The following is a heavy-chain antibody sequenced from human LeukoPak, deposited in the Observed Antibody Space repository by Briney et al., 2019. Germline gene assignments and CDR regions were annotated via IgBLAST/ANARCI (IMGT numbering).Heavy chain of an antibody. CDR2: IFPDDSDT. D-gene: IGHD2-15*01. V-gene: IGHV5-51*01. J-gene: IGHJ6*02. Sequence: GESLKISCQGSGYSFTDYWIGGVRQMPGKGLEGRGSIFPDDSDTKYSASFQRQVTIAVDKCINTAYLEWSSLKASDSAMYYCARHGLAGCIGGRCFTSFHYYGMDVWGQGTTVTVSS. CDR1: GYSFTDYW. CDR3: ARHGLAGCIGGRCFTSFHYYGMDV.